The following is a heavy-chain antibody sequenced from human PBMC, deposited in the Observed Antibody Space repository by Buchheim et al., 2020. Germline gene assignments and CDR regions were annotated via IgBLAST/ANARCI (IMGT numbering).Heavy chain of an antibody. V-gene: IGHV3-23*01. CDR2: IESGGST. Sequence: EVQQLESGGGVVHPGGSLRLSCVVSGLASTSYGVSWVRQAPGKGLEWVAGIESGGSTYYPDSVKGRFAIYRGTSKNTLFLGMHSLRVEDTAVYFCAKHPVKFDSWGQGTL. CDR1: GLASTSYG. CDR3: AKHPVKFDS. J-gene: IGHJ5*01.